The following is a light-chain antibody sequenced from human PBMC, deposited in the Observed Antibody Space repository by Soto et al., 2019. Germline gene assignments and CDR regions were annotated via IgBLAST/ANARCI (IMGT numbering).Light chain of an antibody. CDR3: TSYASGSAYV. CDR2: DVS. V-gene: IGLV2-18*02. Sequence: QSALTQPPSVSGSPGQSVAISCTGTSSDVGGYNRVSWYQQAPGKAPKLLIYDVSNRPSGGSTRFSGSKSGNTASLTISGLLAEDEADYYCTSYASGSAYVFGPGTKVTVL. CDR1: SSDVGGYNR. J-gene: IGLJ1*01.